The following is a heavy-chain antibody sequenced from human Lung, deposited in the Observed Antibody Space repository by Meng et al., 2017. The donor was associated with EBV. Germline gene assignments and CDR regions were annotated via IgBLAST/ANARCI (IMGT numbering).Heavy chain of an antibody. CDR3: ARDSQVGATGSPFDY. Sequence: VQLVGSGGGLVQPGGSLRLYCADSGFTFSSYALSWVRQAPGKGLEWVSGISGSGGSTYYADSVKGRFTISRDNSKNTLYLQMNSLRAEDTAVYYCARDSQVGATGSPFDYWGQGTLVTVSS. CDR2: ISGSGGST. J-gene: IGHJ4*02. CDR1: GFTFSSYA. V-gene: IGHV3-23*04. D-gene: IGHD1-26*01.